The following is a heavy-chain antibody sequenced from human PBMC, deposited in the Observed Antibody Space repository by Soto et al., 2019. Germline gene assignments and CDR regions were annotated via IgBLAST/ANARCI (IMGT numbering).Heavy chain of an antibody. CDR1: RDTFTSYY. Sequence: VASVKVSCKAPRDTFTSYYINWVRQAPGQGLEWMGVINPHGGSTSYAQKFKGRVTLTRDTSASTVYMEVSSLTSEDTAMYYCARSSGGNFGIIIEGTNWFVPWGHGPLITVSS. D-gene: IGHD1-26*01. CDR2: INPHGGST. V-gene: IGHV1-46*01. CDR3: ARSSGGNFGIIIEGTNWFVP. J-gene: IGHJ5*02.